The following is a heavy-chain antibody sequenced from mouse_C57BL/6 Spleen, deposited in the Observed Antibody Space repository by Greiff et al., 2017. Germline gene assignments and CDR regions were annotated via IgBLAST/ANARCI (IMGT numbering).Heavy chain of an antibody. J-gene: IGHJ3*01. D-gene: IGHD1-1*02. Sequence: QVQLKQPGAELVKPGASVKLSCKASGYTFTSYWMQWVKQRPGQGLEWIGEIDPSDSYTNYNQKFKGKATLTVDTSSSTAYMQLSSLTSEDSAVYYCARRDYLFAYWGQGTLVTVSA. CDR2: IDPSDSYT. CDR3: ARRDYLFAY. CDR1: GYTFTSYW. V-gene: IGHV1-50*01.